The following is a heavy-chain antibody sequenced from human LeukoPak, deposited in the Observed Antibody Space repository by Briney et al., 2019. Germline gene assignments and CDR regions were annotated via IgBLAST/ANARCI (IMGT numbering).Heavy chain of an antibody. CDR1: GYTFTNYG. CDR2: ITAYNGNT. Sequence: GASVKVSCKASGYTFTNYGISWVRQAPGQGLEWMGWITAYNGNTNYAQNLQGRVTMTTDTSTSTAYMELRSLRSDDTAMYYCARGNSAVVVAAHMDVWGKGTTVTVSS. V-gene: IGHV1-18*01. J-gene: IGHJ6*03. CDR3: ARGNSAVVVAAHMDV. D-gene: IGHD2-15*01.